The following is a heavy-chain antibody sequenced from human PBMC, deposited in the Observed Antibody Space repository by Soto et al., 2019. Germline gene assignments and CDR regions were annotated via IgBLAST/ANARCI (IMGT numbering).Heavy chain of an antibody. CDR3: ARHPGRPYYYYGMDV. J-gene: IGHJ6*02. CDR2: IIPIFGTA. D-gene: IGHD2-15*01. CDR1: VGTFSTYA. Sequence: QVQLVQSGAEVKKPGSSVKVSCKASVGTFSTYAISWVRQAPGQGLEWMGGIIPIFGTADYAQKFQGRVTITADESTSTAYMELSSLRSQDTAVYYCARHPGRPYYYYGMDVWGQGTTVTVSS. V-gene: IGHV1-69*12.